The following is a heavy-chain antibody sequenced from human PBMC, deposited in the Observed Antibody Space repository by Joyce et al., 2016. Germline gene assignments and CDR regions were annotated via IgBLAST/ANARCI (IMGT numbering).Heavy chain of an antibody. CDR2: ISRDNTYI. Sequence: EVQLVESGGGLVKPGESLRLSGSASGFIFSRYSMSWVRQAPDKGLGWLSSISRDNTYIFHADSVKGRFTISRDNARNSLYLQMNSLRAEDTAVYYCARDVLTTVTKAYGYWGQGTLVAVSS. V-gene: IGHV3-21*01. J-gene: IGHJ4*02. CDR1: GFIFSRYS. CDR3: ARDVLTTVTKAYGY. D-gene: IGHD4-11*01.